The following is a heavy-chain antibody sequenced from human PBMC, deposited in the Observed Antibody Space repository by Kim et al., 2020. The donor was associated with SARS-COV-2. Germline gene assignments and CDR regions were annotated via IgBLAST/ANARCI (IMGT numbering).Heavy chain of an antibody. CDR1: GFTFSSYS. D-gene: IGHD5-12*01. J-gene: IGHJ4*02. V-gene: IGHV3-21*01. Sequence: GGSLRLSCAASGFTFSSYSMNWVRQAPGKGLEWVSSISSSSSYIYYADSVKGRFTISRDNAKNSLYLQMNSLRAEDTAVYYCARDKSGYSGYAQLRYWGQGTLVTVSS. CDR3: ARDKSGYSGYAQLRY. CDR2: ISSSSSYI.